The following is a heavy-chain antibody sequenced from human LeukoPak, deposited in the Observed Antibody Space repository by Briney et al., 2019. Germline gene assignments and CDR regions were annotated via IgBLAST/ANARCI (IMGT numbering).Heavy chain of an antibody. V-gene: IGHV4-39*01. Sequence: SETLSLTCTVSGASTSSASYFWGWIRQPPGKGLEWIGTIYYSGRPYFNPSLNSRVTISVDASKNQFSLKLNSVTAADPAVYYCAVAAARYSDTGGLYAFDFWGRGTMVTVSS. CDR1: GASTSSASYF. J-gene: IGHJ3*01. CDR2: IYYSGRP. CDR3: AVAAARYSDTGGLYAFDF. D-gene: IGHD2-8*02.